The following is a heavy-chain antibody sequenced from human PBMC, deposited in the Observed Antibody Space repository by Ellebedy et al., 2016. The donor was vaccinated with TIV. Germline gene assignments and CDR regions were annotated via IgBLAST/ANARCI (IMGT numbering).Heavy chain of an antibody. CDR2: ISGSGDRT. Sequence: GESLKISCAASGFTFSIYAMSWVRQAPGKGLEWVSLISGSGDRTYYADSLKGRFTISRDNSKNMLDLQMNSLRAEDTAVYYCAKGGIAVGGSFFDSWGQGTLVTVSS. V-gene: IGHV3-23*01. CDR1: GFTFSIYA. CDR3: AKGGIAVGGSFFDS. D-gene: IGHD6-19*01. J-gene: IGHJ4*02.